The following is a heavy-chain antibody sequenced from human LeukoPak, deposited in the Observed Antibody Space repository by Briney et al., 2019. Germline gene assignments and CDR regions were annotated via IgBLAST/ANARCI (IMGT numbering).Heavy chain of an antibody. V-gene: IGHV3-30-3*01. D-gene: IGHD1-26*01. Sequence: PGGSLRLPCAAPGFTFSSYTMHWVRQAPGKGLEWVALISYDGSNTYYADSVKGRFTISRDNSKNTLYLQMNSLRAEDTAVYYCARDRAERWYFDLWGRGTLVTVSS. J-gene: IGHJ2*01. CDR2: ISYDGSNT. CDR1: GFTFSSYT. CDR3: ARDRAERWYFDL.